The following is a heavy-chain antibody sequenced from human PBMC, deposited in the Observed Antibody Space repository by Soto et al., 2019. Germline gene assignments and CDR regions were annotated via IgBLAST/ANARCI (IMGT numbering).Heavy chain of an antibody. CDR2: IYYSGST. Sequence: PSETLSLTCTVSGGSISSGDYYWSWIRQPPGKGLEWIGYIYYSGSTYYNPSLKSRVTISVDTSKNQFSLKLSSVTAADTAVYYCARGRYDFWSGYYSYYYYGMDVWGQGTTVTVSS. V-gene: IGHV4-30-4*01. J-gene: IGHJ6*02. D-gene: IGHD3-3*01. CDR1: GGSISSGDYY. CDR3: ARGRYDFWSGYYSYYYYGMDV.